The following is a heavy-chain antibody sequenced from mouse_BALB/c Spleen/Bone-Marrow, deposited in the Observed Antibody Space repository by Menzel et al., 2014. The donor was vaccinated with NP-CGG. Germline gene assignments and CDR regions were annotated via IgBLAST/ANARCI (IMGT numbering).Heavy chain of an antibody. CDR2: IRNKANGYTT. D-gene: IGHD4-1*02. CDR3: ARTTGTPYLDY. Sequence: EVQGVESGGGLVQPGGSLRLSCTTSGFTFXDYYMSWVRQPPGKALEWLGFIRNKANGYTTEYSASVKGRFTISRDSSQSILYLQMNTLRAEDSATYYCARTTGTPYLDYWGQGTTLTVSS. CDR1: GFTFXDYY. J-gene: IGHJ2*01. V-gene: IGHV7-3*02.